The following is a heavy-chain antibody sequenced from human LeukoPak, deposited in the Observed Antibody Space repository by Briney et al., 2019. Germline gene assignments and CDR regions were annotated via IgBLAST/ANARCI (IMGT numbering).Heavy chain of an antibody. D-gene: IGHD6-13*01. CDR3: ARLGYSSSRAGLDY. CDR1: GGSISSGGYS. CDR2: IYHSGST. J-gene: IGHJ4*02. Sequence: SETLSLTCAVSGGSISSGGYSWSWIRQPLGKGLEWIGYIYHSGSTYYNPSLKSRVTISVDRSKNQFSLKLSSVTAADTAVYYCARLGYSSSRAGLDYWGQGTLVTVSS. V-gene: IGHV4-30-2*01.